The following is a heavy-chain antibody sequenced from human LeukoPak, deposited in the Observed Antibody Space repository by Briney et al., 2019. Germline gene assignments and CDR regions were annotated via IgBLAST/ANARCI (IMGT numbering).Heavy chain of an antibody. CDR1: GFTFSGYP. D-gene: IGHD3-22*01. V-gene: IGHV3-15*07. CDR3: TTLIVVVIGDFDY. J-gene: IGHJ4*02. Sequence: GGSLRLSCAASGFTFSGYPIHWVRQAPGKGLEWVGRIKSKTDGGTTDYAAPVKGRFTISRDDSKNTLYLQMNSLKTEDTAVYYCTTLIVVVIGDFDYWGQGTLVTVSS. CDR2: IKSKTDGGTT.